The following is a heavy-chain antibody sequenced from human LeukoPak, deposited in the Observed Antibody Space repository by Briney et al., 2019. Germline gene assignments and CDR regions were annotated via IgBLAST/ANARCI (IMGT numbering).Heavy chain of an antibody. Sequence: SETLSLTCTVSGGSSSSYYWSWFRQPPGKGREWFGYFYYSGSTNYNPSLKSRVTISVDTPKNQFSLNLDSVTAADPAVFYRASSSYSTGWKALDIWGEGKTVTVSS. V-gene: IGHV4-59*01. CDR1: GGSSSSYY. D-gene: IGHD6-19*01. J-gene: IGHJ3*02. CDR2: FYYSGST. CDR3: ASSSYSTGWKALDI.